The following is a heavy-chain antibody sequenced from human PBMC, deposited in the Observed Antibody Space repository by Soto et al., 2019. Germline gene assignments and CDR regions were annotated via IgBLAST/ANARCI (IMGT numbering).Heavy chain of an antibody. V-gene: IGHV1-69*13. J-gene: IGHJ5*02. CDR3: ARVWMFLEWPWGFDP. CDR1: GGTFSSYA. Sequence: SSVKVSCKASGGTFSSYAISWVRQAPGQGLEWVGGIIPIFGTANYAQKFQGRVTITADESTSTAYLELSSLRSEDTAVYCCARVWMFLEWPWGFDPWGQATLVTVSS. D-gene: IGHD3-3*01. CDR2: IIPIFGTA.